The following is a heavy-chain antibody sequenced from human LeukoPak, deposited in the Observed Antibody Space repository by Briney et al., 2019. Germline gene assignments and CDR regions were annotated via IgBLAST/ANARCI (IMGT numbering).Heavy chain of an antibody. J-gene: IGHJ4*02. CDR3: ARVWYYYGSGTRGRWYFDL. CDR2: MNPNSGNT. CDR1: GYTFTDYD. Sequence: ASVKVSCKSSGYTFTDYDINWVRQATGQGLEWMGWMNPNSGNTDYAQKFQGRVTITRDTSISTAYMELSSLRSEDTAVYYCARVWYYYGSGTRGRWYFDLWGQGTVVTVSP. V-gene: IGHV1-8*03. D-gene: IGHD3-10*01.